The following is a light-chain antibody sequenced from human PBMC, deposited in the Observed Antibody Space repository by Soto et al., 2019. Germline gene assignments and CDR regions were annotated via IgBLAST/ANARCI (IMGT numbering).Light chain of an antibody. CDR2: AAS. Sequence: DIQMTQSPSLVSASIGDRVTITCRASQDINNWLVWYQQKPGEAPKLLIYAASTLQSGVPSRFSGSGSGTDFCLSISSLQHEDVAIYRCQQTRAFPRTFGGGAKVE. CDR3: QQTRAFPRT. V-gene: IGKV1-12*01. J-gene: IGKJ4*01. CDR1: QDINNW.